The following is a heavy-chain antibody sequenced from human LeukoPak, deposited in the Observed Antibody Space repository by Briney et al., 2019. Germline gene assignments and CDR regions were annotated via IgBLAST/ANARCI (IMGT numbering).Heavy chain of an antibody. CDR2: IYYSGST. CDR3: ARVVAATFDY. J-gene: IGHJ4*02. CDR1: GGSFSGYY. D-gene: IGHD2-15*01. Sequence: PSETLSLTCAVYGGSFSGYYWSWIRQPPGKGLEWIGYIYYSGSTNYNPSLKSRDTISVDTSKNQFSLKLSSVTAADTAVYYCARVVAATFDYWGQGTLVTVSS. V-gene: IGHV4-59*01.